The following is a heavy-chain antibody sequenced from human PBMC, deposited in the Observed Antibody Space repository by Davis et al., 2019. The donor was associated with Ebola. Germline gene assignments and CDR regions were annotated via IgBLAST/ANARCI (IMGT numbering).Heavy chain of an antibody. CDR2: IWYDGSNK. Sequence: GGSLRLSCAASGFTFSSYGMHWVRQAPGKGLEWVAVIWYDGSNKYYADSVKGRFTISRDNSKNTLYLQMNSLRAEDTAVYYCARDPYYYDSSGYYHGYGMDVWGQGTTVTVSS. CDR3: ARDPYYYDSSGYYHGYGMDV. D-gene: IGHD3-22*01. J-gene: IGHJ6*02. CDR1: GFTFSSYG. V-gene: IGHV3-33*01.